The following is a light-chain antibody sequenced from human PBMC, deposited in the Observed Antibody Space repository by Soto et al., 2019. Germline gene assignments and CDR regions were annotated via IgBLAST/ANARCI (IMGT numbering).Light chain of an antibody. Sequence: DIQMTQSPSTLSASGGDRVTITCRASQSISSALAWSQQEPGKAPRLLIYKASNLEEGVTSRFRGSGTGTAVSLTSNRLQPDDSATYDWQEYNSYCPLTFGQGTKLEI. J-gene: IGKJ2*01. V-gene: IGKV1-5*03. CDR1: QSISSA. CDR2: KAS. CDR3: QEYNSYCPLT.